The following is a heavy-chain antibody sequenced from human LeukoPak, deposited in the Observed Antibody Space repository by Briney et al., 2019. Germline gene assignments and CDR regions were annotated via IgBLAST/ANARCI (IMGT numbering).Heavy chain of an antibody. CDR1: GYTFTSYY. D-gene: IGHD4-17*01. CDR3: AHISQDYGDSRHLQH. J-gene: IGHJ1*01. Sequence: ASVKVSCKASGYTFTSYYMHWVRQAPGQGLEWMGIINPSGGSTSYAQKFQGRVTMTRDTSTSTVYMELSSLRSEDTAVYYCAHISQDYGDSRHLQHWGQGTLVTVSS. CDR2: INPSGGST. V-gene: IGHV1-46*01.